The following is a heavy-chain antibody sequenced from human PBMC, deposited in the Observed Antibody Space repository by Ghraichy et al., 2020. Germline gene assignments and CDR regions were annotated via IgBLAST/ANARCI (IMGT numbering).Heavy chain of an antibody. V-gene: IGHV3-33*01. J-gene: IGHJ6*02. CDR3: ARDWNGMDV. CDR1: GFTFSSYA. Sequence: GGSLRLSCAASGFTFSSYAMHWVRQAPGKGLEWVAVIWYDGSNKYYADSVKGRFTISRDNSKNTLYLQMNSLRAEDTAVYYCARDWNGMDVWGQGTTVTVSS. CDR2: IWYDGSNK. D-gene: IGHD1-1*01.